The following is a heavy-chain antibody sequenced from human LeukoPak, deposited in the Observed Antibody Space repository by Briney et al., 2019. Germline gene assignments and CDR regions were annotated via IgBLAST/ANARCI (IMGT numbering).Heavy chain of an antibody. CDR2: ISGSGGST. D-gene: IGHD3-22*01. J-gene: IGHJ4*02. Sequence: PGGSLRLSCAASGFTFSSDAVSWVRQAPGKGLEWVSAISGSGGSTYYADSVKGRFTISRDNSKNTLYLQMHSLRAEDTAVYYCATDGLATYYYDSTLGYWGQGTLVTVSS. CDR3: ATDGLATYYYDSTLGY. CDR1: GFTFSSDA. V-gene: IGHV3-23*01.